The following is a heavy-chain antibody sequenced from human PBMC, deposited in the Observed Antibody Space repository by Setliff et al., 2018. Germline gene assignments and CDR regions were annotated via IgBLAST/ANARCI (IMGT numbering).Heavy chain of an antibody. V-gene: IGHV4-61*08. D-gene: IGHD1-26*01. CDR3: ARWGENSGRPDWRAFDI. CDR2: IYYSGSP. J-gene: IGHJ3*02. Sequence: PSETLSLTCTVSGGSISSGGYYWSWIRQHPGKGLEWIGYIYYSGSPNYNPSLKSRVTISIDASKNQFSLKLSSVTAADTAVYYCARWGENSGRPDWRAFDIWGQGTMVTVSS. CDR1: GGSISSGGYY.